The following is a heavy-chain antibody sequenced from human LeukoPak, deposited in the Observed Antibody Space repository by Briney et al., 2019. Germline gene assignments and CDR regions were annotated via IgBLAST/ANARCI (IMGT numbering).Heavy chain of an antibody. CDR3: ARRPNWASSSDWYFDL. Sequence: SETLSPTCIVSGGSISSYFWSWFRQPPGKALEWIGYIYYSGSTNYNPSLRSRVTISVDTSKNQFSLKLSSVTAADTAVYYCARRPNWASSSDWYFDLWGRGTLVTVSS. CDR2: IYYSGST. J-gene: IGHJ2*01. V-gene: IGHV4-59*08. D-gene: IGHD7-27*01. CDR1: GGSISSYF.